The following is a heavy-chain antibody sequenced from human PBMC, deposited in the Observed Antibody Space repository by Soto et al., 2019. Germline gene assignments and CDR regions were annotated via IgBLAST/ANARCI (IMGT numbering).Heavy chain of an antibody. D-gene: IGHD3-9*01. CDR3: ARVYDILTGEIDY. CDR1: GGSISSYY. Sequence: SETLSLTCTVSGGSISSYYWSWIRQPPGKGLEWIGYIYYSGSTNYNPSLKSRVTISVDTSKNQFSLKLSSVTAADTAVYYCARVYDILTGEIDYWGQGTLVTVSS. J-gene: IGHJ4*02. CDR2: IYYSGST. V-gene: IGHV4-59*01.